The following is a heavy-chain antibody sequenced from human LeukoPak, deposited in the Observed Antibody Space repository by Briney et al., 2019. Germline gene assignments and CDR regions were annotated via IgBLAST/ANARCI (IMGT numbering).Heavy chain of an antibody. D-gene: IGHD1-26*01. CDR3: TTTPMGYSGSYGEAFDI. V-gene: IGHV3-23*01. CDR2: ISGSGGST. CDR1: GFTFSSYA. J-gene: IGHJ3*02. Sequence: GGSLRLSCAASGFTFSSYAMSWVRQAPGKGLQWVSGISGSGGSTYYADSVKGRFTISRDNSKNTLYLQMNSLKTEDTAVYYCTTTPMGYSGSYGEAFDIWGQGTMVTVSS.